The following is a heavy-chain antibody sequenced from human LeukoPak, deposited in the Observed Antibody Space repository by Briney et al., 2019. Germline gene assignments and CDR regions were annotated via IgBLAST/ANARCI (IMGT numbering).Heavy chain of an antibody. CDR1: GGSISSGSYY. CDR2: IYTSGST. Sequence: PSETLSLTCTVSGGSISSGSYYWSWIRQPAGKGLEWIGRIYTSGSTNYNPSLKSRVTISVDTSKNQFSLKLSSVTAADTAVYYCAREPHATPLFDYWGQGTLVTVSS. J-gene: IGHJ4*02. D-gene: IGHD2-15*01. CDR3: AREPHATPLFDY. V-gene: IGHV4-61*02.